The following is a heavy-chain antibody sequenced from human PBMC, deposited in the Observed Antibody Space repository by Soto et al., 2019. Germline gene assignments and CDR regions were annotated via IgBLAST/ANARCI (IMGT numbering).Heavy chain of an antibody. J-gene: IGHJ4*02. CDR3: ATSQKGYNWNYFDH. D-gene: IGHD1-20*01. CDR1: GGSISRRNYY. Sequence: SETRSLTYAGSGGSISRRNYYWGWLRQSPGKGPDWIGSVFYTGFTSYNPSLESRVSVSVDTSKNQFSLKVSGVSPADTAVYYCATSQKGYNWNYFDHWGQGALVTVS. CDR2: VFYTGFT. V-gene: IGHV4-39*01.